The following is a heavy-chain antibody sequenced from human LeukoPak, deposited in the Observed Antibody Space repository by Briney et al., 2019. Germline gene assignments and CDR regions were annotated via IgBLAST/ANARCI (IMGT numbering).Heavy chain of an antibody. V-gene: IGHV3-7*01. CDR2: IKQDGSET. CDR1: GFAFSSSW. J-gene: IGHJ6*03. D-gene: IGHD2-2*01. CDR3: ARRAPGYCITTSCPDTYYYYYYMDV. Sequence: GGSLRLSCAASGFAFSSSWMSWVRQAPGKGLEWVANIKQDGSETYYVDSLKGRFTVSRDNAKNSVYLQMNNLRAEDTAVYYCARRAPGYCITTSCPDTYYYYYYMDVWGNGTTVTVSS.